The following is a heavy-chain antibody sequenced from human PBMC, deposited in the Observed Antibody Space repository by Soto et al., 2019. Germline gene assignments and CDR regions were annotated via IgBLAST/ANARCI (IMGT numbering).Heavy chain of an antibody. V-gene: IGHV1-24*01. CDR2: FDPEDGET. CDR1: GGTFSSYA. D-gene: IGHD3-9*01. CDR3: ATVSQMTYYDILTGPPRWLYYFDY. Sequence: ASVKVSCKASGGTFSSYAISWVRQAPGKGLEWMGGFDPEDGETIYAQKFQGRVTMTEDTSTDTAYMELSSLRSEDTAVYYCATVSQMTYYDILTGPPRWLYYFDYWGQGTLVTVSS. J-gene: IGHJ4*02.